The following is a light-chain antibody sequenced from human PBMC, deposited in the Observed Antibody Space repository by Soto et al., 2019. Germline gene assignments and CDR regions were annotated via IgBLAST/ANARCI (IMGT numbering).Light chain of an antibody. V-gene: IGKV1-39*01. CDR1: QSISSY. CDR3: QPRYSTPLA. J-gene: IGKJ1*01. Sequence: DIQMTQSPSSLSASVGDRVTITCRASQSISSYLNWYQQKPGKAPKLLIYAASSLQSGVPSRFSGSGSGTDFTINLSSPEPEEFANYQFQPRYSTPLAFGQGTKVEIK. CDR2: AAS.